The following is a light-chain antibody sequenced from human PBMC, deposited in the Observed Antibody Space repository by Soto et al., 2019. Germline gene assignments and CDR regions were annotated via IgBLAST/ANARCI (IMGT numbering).Light chain of an antibody. V-gene: IGLV3-21*02. CDR1: TIGGKS. J-gene: IGLJ2*01. CDR3: AAWDDSLNML. CDR2: DDS. Sequence: SYELTQPPSVSVAPGQTARITCGGNTIGGKSVHWYQQKPGQAPVLVVYDDSDRPSGIPDRFSASKSGSSASLAISGLRSEDEADYYCAAWDDSLNMLFGGGTKLTVL.